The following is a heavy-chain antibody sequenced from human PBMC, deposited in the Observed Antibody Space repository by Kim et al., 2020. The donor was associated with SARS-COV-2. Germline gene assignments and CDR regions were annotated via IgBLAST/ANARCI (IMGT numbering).Heavy chain of an antibody. CDR1: GGSFSGYY. J-gene: IGHJ5*02. CDR3: ARGSPPIGWFDP. V-gene: IGHV4-34*01. CDR2: INHSGST. Sequence: SETLSLTCAVYGGSFSGYYWSWIRQPPGKGLEWIGEINHSGSTNYNPSLKSRVTISVDTSKNQFSLKLSSVTAADTAVYYCARGSPPIGWFDPWGQGTLV.